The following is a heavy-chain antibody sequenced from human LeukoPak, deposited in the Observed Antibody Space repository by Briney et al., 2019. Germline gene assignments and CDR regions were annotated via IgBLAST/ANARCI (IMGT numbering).Heavy chain of an antibody. J-gene: IGHJ6*02. CDR2: IYYSGST. Sequence: PSETLSLTCTVSGGSISSYYWSWIRQPPGKGLEWIGYIYYSGSTNYNPSLKSRVTISVDTSKNQFSLKLSSVIAADTAVYYCARPVVPAAMSYYYGMDVWGQGTTVTVSS. CDR1: GGSISSYY. CDR3: ARPVVPAAMSYYYGMDV. D-gene: IGHD2-2*01. V-gene: IGHV4-59*08.